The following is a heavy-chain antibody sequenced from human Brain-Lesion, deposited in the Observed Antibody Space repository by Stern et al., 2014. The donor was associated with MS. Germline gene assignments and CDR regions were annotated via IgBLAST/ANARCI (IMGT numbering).Heavy chain of an antibody. Sequence: VQLLESGGGVAQPGRSLRLACAPSGLTLSGYAMHWVRQAPGKGLEWVAGTSFDGSKKYYADSVKGRFTISREKSKNTLYLQVNSLRAEDTAVYYCARENGYYDSSTFPPHFDYWGQGTLVTVSS. V-gene: IGHV3-30*01. D-gene: IGHD3-22*01. J-gene: IGHJ4*02. CDR2: TSFDGSKK. CDR3: ARENGYYDSSTFPPHFDY. CDR1: GLTLSGYA.